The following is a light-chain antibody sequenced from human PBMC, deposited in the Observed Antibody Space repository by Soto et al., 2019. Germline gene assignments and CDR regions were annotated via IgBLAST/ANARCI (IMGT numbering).Light chain of an antibody. CDR2: DAS. CDR1: QSISSW. Sequence: DIQMTQSPSTLSASVGDRVTITCRASQSISSWSAWYQQKPGKAPKLLIYDASRLESGVPSRFSGSGSGTEFTLTISSLQPDDFATYYCQQYNSYSPYTFGQGTKLEIK. J-gene: IGKJ2*01. V-gene: IGKV1-5*01. CDR3: QQYNSYSPYT.